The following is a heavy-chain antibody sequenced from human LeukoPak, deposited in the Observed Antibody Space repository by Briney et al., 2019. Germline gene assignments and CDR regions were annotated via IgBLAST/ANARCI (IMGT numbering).Heavy chain of an antibody. D-gene: IGHD2-21*01. CDR3: ATVAWWRSGY. CDR1: GFTFSNSW. Sequence: PGGSLRLSCAASGFTFSNSWMSWVRQAPGKGLEWVADINQDGTEKHYVASVKGRFTISRDNAKNSLYLQMNSLRAEDTAVYYCATVAWWRSGYWGQGTLVTVSS. CDR2: INQDGTEK. V-gene: IGHV3-7*04. J-gene: IGHJ4*02.